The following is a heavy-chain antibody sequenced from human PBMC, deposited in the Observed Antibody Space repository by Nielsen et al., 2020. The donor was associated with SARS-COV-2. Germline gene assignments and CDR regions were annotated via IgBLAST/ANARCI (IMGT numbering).Heavy chain of an antibody. Sequence: GESLKISCAASGFTFNIYAMAWVRRAPGRGLEWVSGTSASGASTYYADSVKGRFSISRDNSRNTLYLQMNSLRVEDTAIYFCAEDDVVRGDSYDIWGQGTVVTVSS. CDR2: TSASGAST. J-gene: IGHJ3*02. D-gene: IGHD3-10*01. V-gene: IGHV3-23*01. CDR3: AEDDVVRGDSYDI. CDR1: GFTFNIYA.